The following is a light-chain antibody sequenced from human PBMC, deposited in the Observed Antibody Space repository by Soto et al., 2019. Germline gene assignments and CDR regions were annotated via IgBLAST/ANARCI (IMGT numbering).Light chain of an antibody. Sequence: QSVLTQSPSASASLGASVKLTCTLSSGHSNYAIAWHQQQPEKGPRYLMKLNSDGSHRKGDGIPDRFSGSSSGAERYLTISSLQSEDEADYYCQTWGTGIWVFGGGTKLTVL. J-gene: IGLJ3*02. CDR3: QTWGTGIWV. CDR1: SGHSNYA. V-gene: IGLV4-69*01. CDR2: LNSDGSH.